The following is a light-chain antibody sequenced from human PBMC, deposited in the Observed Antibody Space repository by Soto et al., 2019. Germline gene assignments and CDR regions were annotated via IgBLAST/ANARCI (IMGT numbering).Light chain of an antibody. CDR3: QHYSNWPPT. CDR1: ESVHRN. J-gene: IGKJ3*01. V-gene: IGKV3-15*01. Sequence: EMVMTQSPATLSVSPGERVTLSCRASESVHRNLAWYQQKPGQGPSLLIDYASTRATGVPDRFTGSGSGTEFTLTISSLKSEDFGVYHCQHYSNWPPTFGPGTKVEIK. CDR2: YAS.